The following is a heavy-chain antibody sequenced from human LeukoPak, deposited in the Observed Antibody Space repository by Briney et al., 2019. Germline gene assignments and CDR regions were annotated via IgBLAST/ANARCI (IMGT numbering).Heavy chain of an antibody. CDR2: IRYDGDNK. D-gene: IGHD3-10*01. J-gene: IGHJ4*02. CDR3: AKRNTMVRGGPCFDY. Sequence: PGGSLRLSCAASGFTFSSYGMHWVRQAPGKGLEWVAFIRYDGDNKYYAESVKGRFTISRDNSKNTLYLQMNDLRPDDTAIYYCAKRNTMVRGGPCFDYWGQGLLVTVSS. CDR1: GFTFSSYG. V-gene: IGHV3-30*02.